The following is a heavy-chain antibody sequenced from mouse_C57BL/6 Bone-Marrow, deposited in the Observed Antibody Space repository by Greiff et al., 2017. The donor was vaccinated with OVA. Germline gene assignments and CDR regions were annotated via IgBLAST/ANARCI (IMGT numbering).Heavy chain of an antibody. Sequence: DVKLQESGPGLVKPSQSLSLTCSVTGYSITSGYYWNWIRQFPGNKLEWMGYISYDGSNNYNPSLKNRISITRDTSKNQFFLKLNSVTTEDTATYYCARDSNYVGWYFDVWGTGTTVTVSS. D-gene: IGHD2-5*01. V-gene: IGHV3-6*01. CDR1: GYSITSGYY. J-gene: IGHJ1*03. CDR2: ISYDGSN. CDR3: ARDSNYVGWYFDV.